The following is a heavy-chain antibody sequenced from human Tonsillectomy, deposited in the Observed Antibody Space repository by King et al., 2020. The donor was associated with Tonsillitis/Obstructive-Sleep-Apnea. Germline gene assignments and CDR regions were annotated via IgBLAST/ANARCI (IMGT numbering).Heavy chain of an antibody. J-gene: IGHJ4*02. CDR1: GGTFSTYA. CDR3: ARNYYDGTGYYGWYFDY. V-gene: IGHV1-69*12. CDR2: IIPIFDTA. D-gene: IGHD3-22*01. Sequence: QLVQSGAEVKKPGSSVKVSCKASGGTFSTYAITWVRQAPGQGLEWMGGIIPIFDTANYAQKFQGRVTITADESTSTAYMELSGLRSEDTAVYYCARNYYDGTGYYGWYFDYWGQGTLVTVSS.